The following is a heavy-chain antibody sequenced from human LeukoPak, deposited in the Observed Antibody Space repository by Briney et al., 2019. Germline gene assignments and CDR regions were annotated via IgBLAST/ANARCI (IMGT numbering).Heavy chain of an antibody. D-gene: IGHD2-21*02. CDR2: INSDGSST. Sequence: GGSLRLSCAASGFIFSRYWMNWARQAPGKGPVWVSRINSDGSSTSYADSVKGRFTISRDNAKNTLYLQKNSLRAEDTAVYYCARDPRYCGGDCYTFDYWGQGTLVTVSS. V-gene: IGHV3-74*01. CDR1: GFIFSRYW. CDR3: ARDPRYCGGDCYTFDY. J-gene: IGHJ4*02.